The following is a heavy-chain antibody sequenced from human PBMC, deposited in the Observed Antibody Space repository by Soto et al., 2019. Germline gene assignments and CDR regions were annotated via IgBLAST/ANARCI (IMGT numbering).Heavy chain of an antibody. CDR2: IYYSGST. J-gene: IGHJ6*03. V-gene: IGHV4-31*03. CDR1: GGSISSGDYY. Sequence: QVQLQESGPGLVKPSQTLSLTCTVSGGSISSGDYYWSWIRQHPGKGLEWIGNIYYSGSTYYNPSLKSRVTISVDTSKNQFALKLSSVTAADTAVYYCARVASSSRLFYYYYMDVWGKGTTVTVSS. CDR3: ARVASSSRLFYYYYMDV. D-gene: IGHD6-13*01.